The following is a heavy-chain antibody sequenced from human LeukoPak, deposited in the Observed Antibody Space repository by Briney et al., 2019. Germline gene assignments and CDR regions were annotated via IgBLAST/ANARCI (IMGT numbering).Heavy chain of an antibody. Sequence: SETLSLTCAVSGYSISSGYYWGWIRQPPGKGLEWIGSIYHSGSTYYNPSLKSRVTISVDTSKNQFSLRLSSVTAADTAVYYCARHVTVVVPAARIDYWGQGTLVTVSS. CDR2: IYHSGST. J-gene: IGHJ4*02. V-gene: IGHV4-38-2*01. CDR3: ARHVTVVVPAARIDY. CDR1: GYSISSGYY. D-gene: IGHD2-2*01.